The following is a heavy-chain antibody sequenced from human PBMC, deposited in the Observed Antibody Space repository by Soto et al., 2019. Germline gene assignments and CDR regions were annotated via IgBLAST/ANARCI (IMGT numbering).Heavy chain of an antibody. CDR3: AKNSSSWMIDYYYYGMDV. J-gene: IGHJ6*02. CDR1: GFTFSSYG. Sequence: GGSLRLSCAASGFTFSSYGMHWVRQAPGKGLEWVAVIWYDGSNKYYADSVKGRFTISRDNSKNTLYLQMNSLRAEDTAVYYCAKNSSSWMIDYYYYGMDVWGQGTTVTVSS. D-gene: IGHD6-13*01. CDR2: IWYDGSNK. V-gene: IGHV3-33*06.